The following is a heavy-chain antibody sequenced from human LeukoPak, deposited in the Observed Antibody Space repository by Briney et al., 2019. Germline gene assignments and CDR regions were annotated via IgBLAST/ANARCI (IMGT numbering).Heavy chain of an antibody. CDR3: ARWYNWNEDYFDY. D-gene: IGHD1-20*01. CDR2: INSDGSST. J-gene: IGHJ4*02. CDR1: GFTFSSYW. V-gene: IGHV3-74*01. Sequence: PGGSLRLSCAASGFTFSSYWMHWVRQAPGKGLVWVSRINSDGSSTSYADSVKGRFTISRDNAKNTLHLQMNSLRAEDTAVYYCARWYNWNEDYFDYWGQGTLVTVSS.